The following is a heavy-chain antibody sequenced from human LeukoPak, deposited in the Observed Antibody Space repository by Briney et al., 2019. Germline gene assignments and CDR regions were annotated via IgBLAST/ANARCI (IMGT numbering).Heavy chain of an antibody. CDR3: ARDLRAYSGSYSGY. Sequence: SETLSLTCAVYGGSFSGYYWSWIRQPPGKGLEWIGEINHSGSTNYNPSLKSRVTISVDTSKNQFSLKLSSVTAADTAVYYCARDLRAYSGSYSGYWGQGALVTVSS. CDR2: INHSGST. J-gene: IGHJ4*02. D-gene: IGHD1-26*01. V-gene: IGHV4-34*01. CDR1: GGSFSGYY.